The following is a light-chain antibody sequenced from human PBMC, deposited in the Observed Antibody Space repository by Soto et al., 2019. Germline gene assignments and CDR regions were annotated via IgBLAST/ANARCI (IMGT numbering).Light chain of an antibody. CDR3: QQYNNWPPLT. J-gene: IGKJ4*01. CDR1: QSVSSN. V-gene: IGKV3-15*01. Sequence: EIVMTQSPATLSVSPGERATLSCRASQSVSSNLAWYQQKHGQAPRLLIYGASTRATGIPARFSGSGSGTEFTLTISSLQSADFAVYYCQQYNNWPPLTFGGGTKVEIK. CDR2: GAS.